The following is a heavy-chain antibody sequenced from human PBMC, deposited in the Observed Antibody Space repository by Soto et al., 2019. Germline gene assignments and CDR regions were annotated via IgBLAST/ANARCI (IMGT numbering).Heavy chain of an antibody. CDR3: ARGGGSLNY. V-gene: IGHV3-21*02. CDR2: INSGSTSV. D-gene: IGHD2-15*01. CDR1: GFSFSISA. J-gene: IGHJ4*02. Sequence: DVQLVESGGGLVKPGGSLRLSYEVSGFSFSISAMNWVRQAPGKGLEWVSSINSGSTSVRYADSVKGRFTISRDNANNSLSLHMNSLRVEDTAVYYCARGGGSLNYWGQGTLVTVSS.